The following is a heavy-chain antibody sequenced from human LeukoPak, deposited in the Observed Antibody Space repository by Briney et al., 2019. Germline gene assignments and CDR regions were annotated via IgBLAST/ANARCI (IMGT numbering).Heavy chain of an antibody. V-gene: IGHV4-30-2*01. CDR1: GGSISSGGYS. CDR3: ARGAAAAAGRPFDY. D-gene: IGHD6-13*01. CDR2: IYHSGST. Sequence: SETLSLTCAVSGGSISSGGYSWSWIRQPPGKGLEWIGYIYHSGSTYYNPSLKSRVTISVDRSKNQFSLKLSSVTAADTAVYYCARGAAAAAGRPFDYWGQGTLVTVSS. J-gene: IGHJ4*02.